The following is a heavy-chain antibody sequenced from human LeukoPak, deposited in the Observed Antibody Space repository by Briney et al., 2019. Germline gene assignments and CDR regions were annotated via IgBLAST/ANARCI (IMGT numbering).Heavy chain of an antibody. CDR3: ARVDSLVRGVAEIEFDY. D-gene: IGHD3-10*01. CDR2: ISSSSSTI. J-gene: IGHJ4*02. CDR1: GFTFSSYS. V-gene: IGHV3-48*04. Sequence: PGGSLRLSCAASGFTFSSYSMNWVRQAPGKGLEWVSYISSSSSTIYYADSVKGRFTISRDNAKNSLYLQMNSLRAEDTAVYYCARVDSLVRGVAEIEFDYWGQGTLVTVSS.